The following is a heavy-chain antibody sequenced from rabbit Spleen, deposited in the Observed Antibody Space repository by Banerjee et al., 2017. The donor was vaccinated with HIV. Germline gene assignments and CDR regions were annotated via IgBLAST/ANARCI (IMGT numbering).Heavy chain of an antibody. J-gene: IGHJ6*01. CDR3: ARDTGTSFSTYGMDL. V-gene: IGHV1S45*01. D-gene: IGHD8-1*01. CDR1: GFDFSAYTF. Sequence: QEQLVESGGDLVQPGASLTLTCTASGFDFSAYTFMCWVRQAPGKGLEWIACIDTGSRDFTYYASWAKGRFTISETSSTTVILQMTSLTVADTATYFCARDTGTSFSTYGMDLWGPGTLVTVS. CDR2: IDTGSRDFT.